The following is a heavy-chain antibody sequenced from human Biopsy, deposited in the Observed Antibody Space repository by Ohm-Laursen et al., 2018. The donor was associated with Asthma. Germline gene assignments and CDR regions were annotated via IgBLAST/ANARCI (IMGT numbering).Heavy chain of an antibody. CDR3: ARVKDGYNFDY. CDR2: IYHSGST. V-gene: IGHV4-30-2*01. J-gene: IGHJ4*02. CDR1: GGSISSGGYP. D-gene: IGHD5-24*01. Sequence: PSQTLSLTCAVSGGSISSGGYPWSWIRQPPGKGLEWIGYIYHSGSTYYNPSLKSRVTISVDRSKNQFSLKLSSVTAADTAVYYCARVKDGYNFDYWGQGTLVTVSS.